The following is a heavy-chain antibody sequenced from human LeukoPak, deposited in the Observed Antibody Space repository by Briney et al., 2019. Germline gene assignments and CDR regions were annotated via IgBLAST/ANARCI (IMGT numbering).Heavy chain of an antibody. V-gene: IGHV4-4*02. J-gene: IGHJ6*02. Sequence: PSETLSLTCAVSAGSISSSNWWSWVRQSPVKGLEWIGEIYLYGTTNYNPSLKSRVTMSVDRSKNQFSLKLSSVTAADTAVYYCARQKWEQQGRDYYFYGLDVWGPGTTVTVSS. CDR3: ARQKWEQQGRDYYFYGLDV. CDR1: AGSISSSNW. CDR2: IYLYGTT. D-gene: IGHD1-26*01.